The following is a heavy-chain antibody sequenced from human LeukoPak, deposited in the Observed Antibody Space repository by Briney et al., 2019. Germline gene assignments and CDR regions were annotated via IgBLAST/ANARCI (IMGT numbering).Heavy chain of an antibody. D-gene: IGHD4-17*01. CDR2: VYYSGST. V-gene: IGHV4-59*01. J-gene: IGHJ2*01. CDR3: ARTSTVTTAQGGNWYFDL. CDR1: GGSISTYY. Sequence: SETLSLTCTVSGGSISTYYWSWIRQPPGKGLEWIGYVYYSGSTNYNPSLMSRVTISVDTSENQFSLKLNSVTAADTAMYYCARTSTVTTAQGGNWYFDLWGRGTLVTVSS.